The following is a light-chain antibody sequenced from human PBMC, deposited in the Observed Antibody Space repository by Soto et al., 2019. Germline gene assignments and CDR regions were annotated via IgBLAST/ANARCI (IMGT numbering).Light chain of an antibody. V-gene: IGKV3-20*01. CDR1: EALGRNY. Sequence: ETLLTQSPGTLSLSPGERATLSCRASEALGRNYLAWYQQKPGQAPRLLIHRIYIRAAGIPDRFTGSASGTDFTLTISRLEPEDFAVYYCQHYATWPLTFGGGTKVESK. CDR2: RIY. CDR3: QHYATWPLT. J-gene: IGKJ4*01.